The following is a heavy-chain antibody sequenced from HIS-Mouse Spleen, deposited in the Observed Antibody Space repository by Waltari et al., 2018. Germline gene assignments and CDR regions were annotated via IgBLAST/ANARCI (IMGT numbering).Heavy chain of an antibody. J-gene: IGHJ3*02. CDR2: IWYDGSNK. CDR1: GFTFSSFG. Sequence: QVQLVESGGGVVQPGRSLRLSCAASGFTFSSFGMTWVRQAPGKGLEWVAVIWYDGSNKYYADSVKGRFTISRDNSKNTLYLQMNSLRAEDTAVYYCAKASGPNAFDIWGQGTMVTVSS. V-gene: IGHV3-33*06. CDR3: AKASGPNAFDI.